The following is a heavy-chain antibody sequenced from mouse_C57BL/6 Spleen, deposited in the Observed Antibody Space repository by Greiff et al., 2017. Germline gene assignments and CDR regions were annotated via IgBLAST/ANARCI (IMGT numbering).Heavy chain of an antibody. V-gene: IGHV1-69*01. CDR1: GYTFTSYW. Sequence: VQLQQPGAELVMPGASVKLSCKASGYTFTSYWMHWVKQRPGQGLEWIGEIDPSDSYTNYNQKFKGKSTLTVDKSSSTAYMQLSSLTSEDSAVYYCAIYGNYDYWGQGTTLTVSS. J-gene: IGHJ2*01. D-gene: IGHD2-1*01. CDR2: IDPSDSYT. CDR3: AIYGNYDY.